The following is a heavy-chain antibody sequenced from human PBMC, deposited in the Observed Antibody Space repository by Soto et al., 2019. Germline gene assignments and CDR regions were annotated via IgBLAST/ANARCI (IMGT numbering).Heavy chain of an antibody. V-gene: IGHV4-59*01. CDR3: ARGYWCDP. Sequence: PSETLSLTCTVSGGSIFIDDWTWIRQPPGKGLEWIGYISRGGSSSYAPSLKGRVTFSTDTSKNQVSLKLTYVTVADTSVYYCARGYWCDPWCPGTLVTVCS. J-gene: IGHJ5*02. CDR1: GGSIFIDD. CDR2: ISRGGSS.